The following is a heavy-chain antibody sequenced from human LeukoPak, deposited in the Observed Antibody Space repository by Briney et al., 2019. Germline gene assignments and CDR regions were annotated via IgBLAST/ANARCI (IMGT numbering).Heavy chain of an antibody. Sequence: GGSLRLSCEASGFTFGSYGMHWVRQAPGKGLEWVAAISYDGRSKNYADSVKGRSTISRDNSKKTLYLQINSLRPDDTAMYYCAKDHWGYCTNGACYGAGDYWGQGTLVTVSS. V-gene: IGHV3-30*18. CDR2: ISYDGRSK. D-gene: IGHD2-8*01. CDR3: AKDHWGYCTNGACYGAGDY. CDR1: GFTFGSYG. J-gene: IGHJ4*02.